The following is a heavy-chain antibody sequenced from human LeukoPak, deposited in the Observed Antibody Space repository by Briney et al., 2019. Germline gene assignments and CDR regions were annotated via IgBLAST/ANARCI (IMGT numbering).Heavy chain of an antibody. J-gene: IGHJ4*02. Sequence: GASVKVSCKASGYTFTGYYMHWVRQAPGQGLEWMGRINPNSGGTNYAQKFQGWVTMTRDTSISTAYMELSRLRSDDTAVYYCARAPTYYYDSSGYYEHHFDYWGQGTLVTVSS. D-gene: IGHD3-22*01. CDR2: INPNSGGT. CDR1: GYTFTGYY. V-gene: IGHV1-2*04. CDR3: ARAPTYYYDSSGYYEHHFDY.